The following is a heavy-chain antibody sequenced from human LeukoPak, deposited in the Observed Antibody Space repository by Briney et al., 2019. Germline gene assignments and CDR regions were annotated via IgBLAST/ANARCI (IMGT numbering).Heavy chain of an antibody. D-gene: IGHD6-13*01. Sequence: GSLRLSFAASGFTFSSYWMSWVRQAPGKGLEWVANIKQDGSEKYYVDSVKGRFTISRDNAKNSLYLQMNSLRAEDTAVYYCARANMIAAAGHWGQGTLVTVSS. CDR1: GFTFSSYW. J-gene: IGHJ4*02. V-gene: IGHV3-7*04. CDR2: IKQDGSEK. CDR3: ARANMIAAAGH.